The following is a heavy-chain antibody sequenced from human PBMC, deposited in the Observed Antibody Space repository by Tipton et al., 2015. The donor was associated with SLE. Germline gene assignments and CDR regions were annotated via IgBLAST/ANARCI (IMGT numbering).Heavy chain of an antibody. CDR2: IYYSGST. J-gene: IGHJ3*02. CDR3: AGGPYYYDSSGYYKAFDI. Sequence: GLVKPSETLSLTCTVSGGSISSYYWSWIRQPPGKGLEWIGYIYYSGSTNYNPSLKSRVTISVDTSKNQFSPKLSSVTAADTAVYYCAGGPYYYDSSGYYKAFDIWGQGTMVTVSS. D-gene: IGHD3-22*01. V-gene: IGHV4-59*01. CDR1: GGSISSYY.